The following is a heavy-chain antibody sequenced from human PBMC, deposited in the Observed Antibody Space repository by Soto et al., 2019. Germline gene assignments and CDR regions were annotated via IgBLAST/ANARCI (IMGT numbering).Heavy chain of an antibody. CDR1: GFTFSSYA. CDR3: AKDRSVGYCTNGVCYVFDY. D-gene: IGHD2-8*01. J-gene: IGHJ4*02. CDR2: ISGSGGST. V-gene: IGHV3-23*01. Sequence: GGSLRLSCAASGFTFSSYAMSWVRQAPGKGLEWVSAISGSGGSTYYADSVKGRFTISRDNSKNTLYLQMNSLRAEDTAVYYCAKDRSVGYCTNGVCYVFDYWGQGTLVTVSS.